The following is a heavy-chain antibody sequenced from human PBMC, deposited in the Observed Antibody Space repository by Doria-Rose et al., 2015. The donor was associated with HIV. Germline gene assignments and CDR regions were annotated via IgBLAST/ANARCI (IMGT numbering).Heavy chain of an antibody. J-gene: IGHJ4*02. CDR1: GVSLSSPGLG. V-gene: IGHV2-26*01. CDR3: ARIKSSRWYHKYYFDF. Sequence: QVTLKESGPVLVKPTETLTLTCTVSGVSLSSPGLGVSCIRQTPEKALEWRSYIFSDDERSYKTSLKSRLTISRGTSKSQVVLTMTDMDPVDTATYYCARIKSSRWYHKYYFDFWGQGTLVIVSA. D-gene: IGHD6-13*01. CDR2: IFSDDER.